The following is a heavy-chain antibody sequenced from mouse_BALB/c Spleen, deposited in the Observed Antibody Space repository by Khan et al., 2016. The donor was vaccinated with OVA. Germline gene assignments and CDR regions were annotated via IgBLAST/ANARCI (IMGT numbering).Heavy chain of an antibody. CDR2: IYPGDGDS. CDR1: GYAFSSYW. Sequence: QVQLKQSGTELVRPGSSVKISCKASGYAFSSYWMNWVKQRPGQGLEWIGQIYPGDGDSNYNGKFKGKATLTADKSSSTAYMQLSSLTSDDSAVYFCARKDYRYDGFAYWGQGTLVTVSA. V-gene: IGHV1-80*01. D-gene: IGHD2-12*01. J-gene: IGHJ3*01. CDR3: ARKDYRYDGFAY.